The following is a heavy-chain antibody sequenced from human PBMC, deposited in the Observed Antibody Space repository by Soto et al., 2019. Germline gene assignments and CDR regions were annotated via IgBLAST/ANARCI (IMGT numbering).Heavy chain of an antibody. V-gene: IGHV4-34*01. CDR2: INHSGST. J-gene: IGHJ4*02. CDR3: ARGWGRIFDY. CDR1: GGSFSGYY. D-gene: IGHD7-27*01. Sequence: SETLSLTCAVYGGSFSGYYWNWIRQPPGKGLEWIGEINHSGSTNYNPSLKSRVTISVDTSKNQFSLKLSSVTAADTAVYYCARGWGRIFDYWGQGTLVTSPQ.